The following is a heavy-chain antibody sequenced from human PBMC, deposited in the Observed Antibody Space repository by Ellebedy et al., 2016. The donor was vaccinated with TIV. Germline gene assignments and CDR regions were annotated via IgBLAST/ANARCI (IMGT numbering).Heavy chain of an antibody. CDR2: IDWDDDK. V-gene: IGHV2-70*01. J-gene: IGHJ6*02. CDR3: ARSHLYCSSTSCYSYYGMDV. CDR1: GFSLSTSGMC. Sequence: SGPTLVKPTQTLTLTCTFSGFSLSTSGMCVSWIRQPPGKALEWLALIDWDDDKYYSTSLKTRLTISKDTSKNQVVLTMTNMDPVDTATYYCARSHLYCSSTSCYSYYGMDVWGQGTTVTVS. D-gene: IGHD2-2*02.